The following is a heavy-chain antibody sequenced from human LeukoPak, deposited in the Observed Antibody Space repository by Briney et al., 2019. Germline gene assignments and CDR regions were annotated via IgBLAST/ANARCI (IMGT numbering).Heavy chain of an antibody. CDR1: GGSISSYY. V-gene: IGHV4-59*01. CDR2: IYYSGST. Sequence: SETLSLTCTASGGSISSYYCSGIRQPPGKRLEWIGYIYYSGSTNYNPSLKSRVTISVDTSKNQFSLKLSSVTAADTAVYYCARTNSPYYCGGDCYSDYFYYMDVWGKGTTVTVSS. CDR3: ARTNSPYYCGGDCYSDYFYYMDV. D-gene: IGHD2-21*02. J-gene: IGHJ6*03.